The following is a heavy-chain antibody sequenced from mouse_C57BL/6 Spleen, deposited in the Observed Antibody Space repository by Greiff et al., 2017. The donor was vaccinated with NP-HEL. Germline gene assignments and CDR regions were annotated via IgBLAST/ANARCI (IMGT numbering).Heavy chain of an antibody. D-gene: IGHD1-1*01. CDR3: ARSGYYGSSYGDFDY. V-gene: IGHV1-82*01. Sequence: QVQLQQSGPELVKPGASVKISCKASGYAFSSSWMNWVKQRPGKGLEWIGRIYPGDGDTNYNGKFKGKATLTADKSSSTAYMQLSSLTSEDSAVYFCARSGYYGSSYGDFDYWGQGTTLTVSS. CDR2: IYPGDGDT. CDR1: GYAFSSSW. J-gene: IGHJ2*01.